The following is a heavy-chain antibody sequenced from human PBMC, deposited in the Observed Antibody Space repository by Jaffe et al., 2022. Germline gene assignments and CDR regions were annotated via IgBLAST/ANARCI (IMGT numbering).Heavy chain of an antibody. CDR3: AKEFYYDFWSGYYGSRCFDY. D-gene: IGHD3-3*01. J-gene: IGHJ4*02. CDR2: IRYDGSNK. V-gene: IGHV3-30*02. CDR1: GFTFSSYG. Sequence: QVQLVESGGGVVQPGGSLRLSCAASGFTFSSYGMHWVRQAPGKGLEWVAFIRYDGSNKYYADSVKGRFTISRDNSKNTLYLQMNSLRAEDTAVYYCAKEFYYDFWSGYYGSRCFDYWGQGTLVTVSS.